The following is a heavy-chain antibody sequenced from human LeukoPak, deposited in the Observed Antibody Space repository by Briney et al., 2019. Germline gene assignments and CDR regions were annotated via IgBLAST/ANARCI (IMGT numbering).Heavy chain of an antibody. CDR1: GFTFSSYA. J-gene: IGHJ4*02. CDR3: AKHLRITMVRGVINGGYDY. D-gene: IGHD3-10*01. V-gene: IGHV3-23*01. Sequence: PGGSLRLSCAASGFTFSSYAMSWVRQAPGKGLEWVSAISGSGGSTYYADSVKGRFTITRDNSKNTLYLQMNSLRAEDTAVYYCAKHLRITMVRGVINGGYDYWGQGTLVTVSS. CDR2: ISGSGGST.